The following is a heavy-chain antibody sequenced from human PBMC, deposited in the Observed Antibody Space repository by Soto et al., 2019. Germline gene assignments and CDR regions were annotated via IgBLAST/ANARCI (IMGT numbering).Heavy chain of an antibody. CDR1: GGSVSGGSYY. CDR3: ARDSSSWYRYYYYGMDV. D-gene: IGHD6-13*01. V-gene: IGHV4-61*01. J-gene: IGHJ6*02. Sequence: SETLSLTCTVSGGSVSGGSYYWSWIRQPPGKGLEWIGYIYYSGSTNYNPSLKSRVTISVDTSKNQFSLKLSSVTAADTAVYYCARDSSSWYRYYYYGMDVWGQGTTVTSP. CDR2: IYYSGST.